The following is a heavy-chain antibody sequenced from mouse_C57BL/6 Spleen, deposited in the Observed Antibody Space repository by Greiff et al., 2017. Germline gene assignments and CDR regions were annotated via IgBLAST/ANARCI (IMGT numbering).Heavy chain of an antibody. D-gene: IGHD2-5*01. Sequence: VQLQQSGPELVKPGASVKISCKASGYAFSSSWMNWVKQRPGKGLEWIGRIYPGDGDTNYNGKFKGKATLTADKSSSTAYMQLSSLTSEDSAVYFCARFFYSNSYYYAMDYWGQGTSVTVSS. J-gene: IGHJ4*01. CDR2: IYPGDGDT. CDR1: GYAFSSSW. V-gene: IGHV1-82*01. CDR3: ARFFYSNSYYYAMDY.